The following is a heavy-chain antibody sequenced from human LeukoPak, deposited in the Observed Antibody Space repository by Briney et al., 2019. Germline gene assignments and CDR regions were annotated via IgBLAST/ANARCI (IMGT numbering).Heavy chain of an antibody. Sequence: SETLSLTCAVYGGSFSGYYWSWIRQPPGKGLEWIGEIYHTGSTNYNPSLKSRVTISVDTPKNQFSLNLSSVTAADTAVYYCARLGLTVTGTYYYYYMDVWGKGTTVTISS. CDR3: ARLGLTVTGTYYYYYMDV. V-gene: IGHV4-34*01. CDR2: IYHTGST. J-gene: IGHJ6*03. D-gene: IGHD6-19*01. CDR1: GGSFSGYY.